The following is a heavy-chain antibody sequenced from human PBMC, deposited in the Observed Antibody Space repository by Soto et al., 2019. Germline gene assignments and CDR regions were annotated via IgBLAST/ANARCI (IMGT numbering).Heavy chain of an antibody. CDR2: IYYSGST. V-gene: IGHV4-39*01. J-gene: IGHJ4*02. CDR3: ASFYDFWSGYYSYFDY. CDR1: GGSISSSSYY. D-gene: IGHD3-3*01. Sequence: PSETLSLTCTVSGGSISSSSYYWGWIRQPPGKGLEWIGSIYYSGSTYYNPSLKSRVTISVDTSKNQFSLKLSSVTAADTAVYYCASFYDFWSGYYSYFDYWGQGTLVTVSS.